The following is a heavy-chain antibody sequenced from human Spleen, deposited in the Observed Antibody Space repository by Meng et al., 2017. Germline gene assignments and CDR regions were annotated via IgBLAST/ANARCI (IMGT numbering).Heavy chain of an antibody. J-gene: IGHJ3*02. Sequence: GESLKISCAASGFTFSGYWMSWVRQAPGKGLESVANIKEDGSEKYYVDSVKGRFNISRDNAKNSLYLQMTSLRAEDTAVYCYAGKLITMVRGIIIDDALEIWGQGTMVTVSS. V-gene: IGHV3-7*01. CDR3: AGKLITMVRGIIIDDALEI. CDR2: IKEDGSEK. CDR1: GFTFSGYW. D-gene: IGHD3-10*01.